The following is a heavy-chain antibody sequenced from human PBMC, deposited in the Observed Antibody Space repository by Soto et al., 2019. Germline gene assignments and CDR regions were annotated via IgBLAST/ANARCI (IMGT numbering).Heavy chain of an antibody. D-gene: IGHD6-6*01. CDR3: AGLVGRGKFSRLQY. V-gene: IGHV4-4*02. CDR1: GDSISVNTW. CDR2: ILHSGSV. J-gene: IGHJ1*01. Sequence: QVLLQESGPGLVKPSGTLSLTCDVSGDSISVNTWWSWVRQTPGKGLEWIGEILHSGSVNYNPSLKSRVNISIDKSKNQASLRLSSMTAADTALYYCAGLVGRGKFSRLQYWGQGTLVTVSS.